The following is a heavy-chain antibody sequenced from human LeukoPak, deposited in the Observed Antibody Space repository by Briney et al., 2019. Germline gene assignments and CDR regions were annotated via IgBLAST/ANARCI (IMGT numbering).Heavy chain of an antibody. CDR2: VTGIVGRT. V-gene: IGHV3-23*01. CDR1: GFCFSSYA. D-gene: IGHD5-12*01. J-gene: IGHJ4*02. Sequence: GGSLRLSCAASGFCFSSYAVSWVRQGPGKGLEWVSSVTGIVGRTYYADSVDGRFTISRDNSKSTVYLQMNSLSAEDTAVHYCAKYMTPDTVAAIPPFDYWGQGTLVTVSS. CDR3: AKYMTPDTVAAIPPFDY.